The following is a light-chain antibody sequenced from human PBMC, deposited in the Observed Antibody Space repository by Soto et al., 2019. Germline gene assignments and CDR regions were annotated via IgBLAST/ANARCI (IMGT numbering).Light chain of an antibody. Sequence: QSVLTQPPSASGTPGQRVTISCSNIGSNTVNWYQQLPGTAPKRLIYNNNQRPSGVPDLFSGSKSGTSASLAISGRQSEDEADYYCAACDGSLKGPVFGGATKLTVL. CDR3: AACDGSLKGPV. CDR1: SNIGSNT. CDR2: NNN. V-gene: IGLV1-44*01. J-gene: IGLJ2*01.